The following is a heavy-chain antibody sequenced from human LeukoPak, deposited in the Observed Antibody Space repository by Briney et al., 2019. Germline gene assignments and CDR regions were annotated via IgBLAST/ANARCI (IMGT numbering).Heavy chain of an antibody. V-gene: IGHV1-2*02. Sequence: ASVKVPCKASGYTFTRYYLHWVRQAPAQGLEGMGWINPNSGSTNYAQISQGRRNMTRDTSISTAYMELSTLSSGDTAVSYWAGVPGEGIVVVPAALGFDYWGRGTLVTVSS. CDR2: INPNSGST. CDR1: GYTFTRYY. CDR3: AGVPGEGIVVVPAALGFDY. D-gene: IGHD2-2*01. J-gene: IGHJ4*02.